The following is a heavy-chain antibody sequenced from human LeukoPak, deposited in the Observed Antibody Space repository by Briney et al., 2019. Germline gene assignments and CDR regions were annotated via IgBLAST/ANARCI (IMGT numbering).Heavy chain of an antibody. CDR2: ISGSDDTT. D-gene: IGHD1-26*01. Sequence: GGSLRLPCAASGFTFSSYAMNWVRQAPGRGLEWVSFISGSDDTTYYADSVKGRFTISRDKSKNTLYLQMNSLRAEDTAVYYCAKSRGESRGASNYWGQGTLVTVSS. CDR3: AKSRGESRGASNY. V-gene: IGHV3-23*01. J-gene: IGHJ4*02. CDR1: GFTFSSYA.